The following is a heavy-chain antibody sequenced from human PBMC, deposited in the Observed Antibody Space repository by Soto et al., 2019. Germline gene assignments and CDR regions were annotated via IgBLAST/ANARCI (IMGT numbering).Heavy chain of an antibody. D-gene: IGHD6-6*01. CDR1: GFTFSSYS. CDR2: ISSSSSYI. CDR3: ARDRRGSSSSGDY. V-gene: IGHV3-21*01. Sequence: EVQLVESGGGLVKPGGSLRLSCAASGFTFSSYSMNWVRQAPGKGLEWVSSISSSSSYIYYADSVKGRFTISRDNAKNSLYLQMKSLRAEDTAVYYCARDRRGSSSSGDYWGQGTLVTVSS. J-gene: IGHJ4*02.